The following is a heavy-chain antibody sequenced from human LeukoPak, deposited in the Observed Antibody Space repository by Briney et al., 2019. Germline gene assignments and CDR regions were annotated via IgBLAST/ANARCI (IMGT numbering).Heavy chain of an antibody. CDR1: EFTFSNYW. D-gene: IGHD2-8*02. V-gene: IGHV3-7*03. CDR2: IKEDGSDK. CDR3: AKDVWWSVS. Sequence: GGSLRLSCAASEFTFSNYWMTWVRQAPGKGLEWVANIKEDGSDKYYVDSVKGRFTISRDNAKNSLYPQMNNLRAEDTAIYYCAKDVWWSVSWGQGTLVTVSS. J-gene: IGHJ5*02.